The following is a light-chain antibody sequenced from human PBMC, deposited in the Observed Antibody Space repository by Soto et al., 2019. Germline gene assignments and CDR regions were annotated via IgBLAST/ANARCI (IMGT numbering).Light chain of an antibody. J-gene: IGKJ5*01. CDR1: QDINTY. CDR3: QQRKSYPTT. V-gene: IGKV1-9*01. CDR2: AAS. Sequence: DIQLTQSPSFLSASVGDRVTITCRASQDINTYLAWYQQKPGKAPKLLIFAASTLQNGVPSRFSGSGSGTECTVTITSLQPEDFATYYCQQRKSYPTTFGQGTRLEIK.